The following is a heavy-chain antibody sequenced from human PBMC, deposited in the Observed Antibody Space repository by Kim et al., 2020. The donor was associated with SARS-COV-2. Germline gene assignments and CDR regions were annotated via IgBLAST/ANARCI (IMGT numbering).Heavy chain of an antibody. CDR2: IWYDGSNK. Sequence: GGSLRLSCAASGFTFSSYGMHWVRQAPGKGLEWVAVIWYDGSNKYYADSVKGRFTISRDNSKNTLYLQMNSLRAEDTAVYYCAKEIQTYYDFWSGYYTGQREYYFDYWGQGTLVTVSS. D-gene: IGHD3-3*01. CDR3: AKEIQTYYDFWSGYYTGQREYYFDY. J-gene: IGHJ4*02. CDR1: GFTFSSYG. V-gene: IGHV3-33*06.